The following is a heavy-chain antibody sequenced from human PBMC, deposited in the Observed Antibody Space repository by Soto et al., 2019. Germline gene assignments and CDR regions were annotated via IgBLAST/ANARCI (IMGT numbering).Heavy chain of an antibody. J-gene: IGHJ6*02. D-gene: IGHD6-13*01. CDR1: GITFSSYW. V-gene: IGHV3-7*03. CDR3: ARAASSSWYWDYYYGMDV. Sequence: PGGSLRLSCAAAGITFSSYWMSWVRQAPGKGLEWVANIKQDGSEKYYVDSVKGRFTISRDNAKNSLYLQMNSLRAEDTAVYYCARAASSSWYWDYYYGMDVWGQGTTVTVSS. CDR2: IKQDGSEK.